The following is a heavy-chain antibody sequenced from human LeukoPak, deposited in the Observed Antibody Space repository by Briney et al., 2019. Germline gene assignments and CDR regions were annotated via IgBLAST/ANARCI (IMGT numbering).Heavy chain of an antibody. D-gene: IGHD3-10*02. V-gene: IGHV3-30*03. CDR3: ARGTMFPYYFDY. J-gene: IGHJ4*02. CDR2: ISYDGSNK. CDR1: GFTFSSYG. Sequence: GGSLRLSCAASGFTFSSYGMHWVRQAPGKGLEWVAVISYDGSNKYYADSVKGRFTISRDNSKNTLYLQMNSLRAEDTAVYYCARGTMFPYYFDYWGQGTLVTVSS.